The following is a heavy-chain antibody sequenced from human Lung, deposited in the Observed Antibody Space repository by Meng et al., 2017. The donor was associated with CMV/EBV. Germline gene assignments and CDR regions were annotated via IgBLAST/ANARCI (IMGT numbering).Heavy chain of an antibody. CDR2: ISSSSSYI. V-gene: IGHV3-21*01. CDR1: GFTFSSYS. D-gene: IGHD6-13*01. Sequence: GGSLRLXCAASGFTFSSYSMNWVRQAPGKGLEWVSSISSSSSYIYYADSVKGRFTISRDNAKNSLYLQMNSLRAEDTAVYYCARCPLAEDYYGMDVWGQGXTVTVSS. CDR3: ARCPLAEDYYGMDV. J-gene: IGHJ6*02.